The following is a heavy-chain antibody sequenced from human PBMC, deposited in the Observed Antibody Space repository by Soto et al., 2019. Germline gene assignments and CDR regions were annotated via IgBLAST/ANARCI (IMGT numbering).Heavy chain of an antibody. Sequence: SVKVSCKASGGTFSSYAISWVRQAPGQGLEWMGGIIPIFGTANYAQKFQGRVTITADESTSTAYMELSSLRSEDMAVYYCARPRPNYYDSSGYSSDPFDYWGQGTLVTVSS. CDR2: IIPIFGTA. CDR1: GGTFSSYA. CDR3: ARPRPNYYDSSGYSSDPFDY. J-gene: IGHJ4*02. V-gene: IGHV1-69*13. D-gene: IGHD3-22*01.